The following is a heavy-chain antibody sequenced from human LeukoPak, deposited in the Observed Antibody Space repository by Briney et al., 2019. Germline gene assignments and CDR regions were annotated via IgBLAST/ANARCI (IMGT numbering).Heavy chain of an antibody. D-gene: IGHD3-3*01. CDR2: ISDSTGRT. V-gene: IGHV3-23*01. J-gene: IGHJ4*02. Sequence: GGSLRLSCAASGFKFSSSAMGWVRQAPGQGLEWVSTISDSTGRTYYADSVKGRFTISRDNSKNTLYLQMNSLRAEDTAVYYCAKDFWSGYYPNCWGQGTLVTVSS. CDR1: GFKFSSSA. CDR3: AKDFWSGYYPNC.